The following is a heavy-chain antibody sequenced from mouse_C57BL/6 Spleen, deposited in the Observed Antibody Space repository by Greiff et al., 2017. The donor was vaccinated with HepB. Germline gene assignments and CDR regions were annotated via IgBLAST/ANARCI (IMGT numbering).Heavy chain of an antibody. V-gene: IGHV5-4*01. D-gene: IGHD2-5*01. J-gene: IGHJ3*01. CDR1: GFTFSSYA. Sequence: EVQGVESGGGLVKPGGSLKLSCAASGFTFSSYAMSWVRQTPEKRLEWVATISDGGSYTYYPDNVKGRFTISRDNAKNNLYLQMSHLKSEDTAMYYCARYYSNYGPWFAYWGQGTLVTVSA. CDR3: ARYYSNYGPWFAY. CDR2: ISDGGSYT.